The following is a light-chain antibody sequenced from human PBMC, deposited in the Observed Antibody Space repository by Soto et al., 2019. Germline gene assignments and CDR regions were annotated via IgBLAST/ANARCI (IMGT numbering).Light chain of an antibody. CDR1: QNIDTY. CDR3: QHRDNWPLT. V-gene: IGKV3-11*01. CDR2: DAS. J-gene: IGKJ4*01. Sequence: EIVLTQSPATLALSPGQRATLSCRASQNIDTYLAWYQQKPGQAPRLLIYDASNSATGIPARFSGSGSGTDFTLTISSLEPEDFAIYYCQHRDNWPLTFGGGTKVEI.